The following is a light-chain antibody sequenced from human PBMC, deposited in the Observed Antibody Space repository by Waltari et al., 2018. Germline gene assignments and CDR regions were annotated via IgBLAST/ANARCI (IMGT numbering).Light chain of an antibody. Sequence: EIVLTQSPDTLSLSPGERATLSCRASQSVSKYLAWYQQKPGQAPRLLIYSASYMATGVPARFSGSGSGTDFTLTISSLEPEDFAVYYCQQRSNWPRTFGQGTKVEI. J-gene: IGKJ1*01. CDR1: QSVSKY. CDR2: SAS. CDR3: QQRSNWPRT. V-gene: IGKV3-11*01.